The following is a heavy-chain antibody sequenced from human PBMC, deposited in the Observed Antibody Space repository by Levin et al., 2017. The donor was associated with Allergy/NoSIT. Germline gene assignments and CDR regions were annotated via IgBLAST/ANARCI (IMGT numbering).Heavy chain of an antibody. CDR1: GFIFSDYA. J-gene: IGHJ3*02. D-gene: IGHD3-10*01. CDR2: ISYDGSIT. Sequence: PGESLKISCAASGFIFSDYAMHWVRQTPAKGLEWVAFISYDGSITDYADSVKGRFTISRDTSTRTLYLQMNTLRPDDTGVYFCAKERHNSGSTDAYDIWGQGTKATVSS. V-gene: IGHV3-30*18. CDR3: AKERHNSGSTDAYDI.